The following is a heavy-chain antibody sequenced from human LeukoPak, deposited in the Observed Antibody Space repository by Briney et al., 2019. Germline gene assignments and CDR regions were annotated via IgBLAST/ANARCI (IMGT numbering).Heavy chain of an antibody. CDR2: ISSSGSTI. J-gene: IGHJ6*04. CDR1: GFTFSSYE. D-gene: IGHD3-10*02. CDR3: AELGITMIGGV. Sequence: GGSLRLSCAASGFTFSSYEMNWVRQTPGKGLEWASYISSSGSTIYYADSVKGRFTISRDNAKSSLYLQMNSLRAEDTAVYYCAELGITMIGGVWGKGTTVTISS. V-gene: IGHV3-48*03.